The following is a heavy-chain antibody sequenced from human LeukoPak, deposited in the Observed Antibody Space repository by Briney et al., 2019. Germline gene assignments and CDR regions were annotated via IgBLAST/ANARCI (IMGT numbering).Heavy chain of an antibody. CDR1: GGTFSSYA. D-gene: IGHD1-26*01. J-gene: IGHJ4*02. V-gene: IGHV1-69*13. CDR3: ARDLRGSGSYLSY. CDR2: IIPIFGTA. Sequence: SVKVSCKASGGTFSSYAISWVRQAPGPGLEWMGGIIPIFGTANYAQKFQGRVTITADESTSTAYMELSSLRSEDTAVYYCARDLRGSGSYLSYWGQGTLVTVSS.